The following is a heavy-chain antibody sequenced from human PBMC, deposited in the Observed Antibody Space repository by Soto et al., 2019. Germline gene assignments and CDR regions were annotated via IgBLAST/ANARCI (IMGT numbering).Heavy chain of an antibody. V-gene: IGHV3-30*18. CDR2: ISYDGSNK. Sequence: GSLRLCCAASGFTFSSYGMHWVRQAPGKGLEWVAVISYDGSNKYYADSVKGRFTISRDNSKNTLYLQMNSLRAEDTAVYYCAKGDGYGMDVWGQGTTVTVSS. J-gene: IGHJ6*02. CDR1: GFTFSSYG. CDR3: AKGDGYGMDV.